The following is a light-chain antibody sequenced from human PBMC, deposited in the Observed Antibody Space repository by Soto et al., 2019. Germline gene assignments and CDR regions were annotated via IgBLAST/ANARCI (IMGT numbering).Light chain of an antibody. Sequence: EGLKTQHLATLAMFTGARATPSCRASQSVATNLAWYQRKPGQAPRLLIYDASTRATGVPARFSGSGSGTDFTLTISSLQSEDFAVYYCQHYNYWPYTFGQGTKVDI. CDR1: QSVATN. J-gene: IGKJ2*01. CDR3: QHYNYWPYT. CDR2: DAS. V-gene: IGKV3-15*01.